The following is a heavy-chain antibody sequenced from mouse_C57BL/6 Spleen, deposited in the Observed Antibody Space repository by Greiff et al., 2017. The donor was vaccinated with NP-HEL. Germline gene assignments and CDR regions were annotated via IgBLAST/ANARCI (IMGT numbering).Heavy chain of an antibody. J-gene: IGHJ3*01. CDR3: AKKGTTVEAWFAY. CDR1: GFSLTSYG. CDR2: IWRGGST. Sequence: QVQLQQSGPGLVQPSQSLSITCTVSGFSLTSYGVHWVRQSPGKGLEWLGVIWRGGSTDYNAALMSRLSITKDNSKSQVFFKMNSLQADDTAIYYCAKKGTTVEAWFAYWGQGTLVTVSA. D-gene: IGHD1-1*01. V-gene: IGHV2-5*01.